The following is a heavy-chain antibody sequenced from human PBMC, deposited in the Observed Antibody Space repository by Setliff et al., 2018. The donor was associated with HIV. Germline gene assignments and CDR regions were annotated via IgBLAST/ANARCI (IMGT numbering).Heavy chain of an antibody. Sequence: SETLSLTCDVSGYSISSGYYWGWIRQPPGKGLEWIGSIYHSGSTFYNPSLKSRVTMSVDKSKNQFSLKLSSVTAADTAVYYCAREISRYSGYEGRMDYFDYWGQGTLVTVS. D-gene: IGHD5-12*01. V-gene: IGHV4-38-2*02. CDR3: AREISRYSGYEGRMDYFDY. J-gene: IGHJ4*02. CDR1: GYSISSGYY. CDR2: IYHSGST.